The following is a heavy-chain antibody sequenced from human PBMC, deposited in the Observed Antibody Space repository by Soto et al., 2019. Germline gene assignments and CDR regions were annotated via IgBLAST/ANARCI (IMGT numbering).Heavy chain of an antibody. Sequence: KVSCKASGGTFSTYTITWVRQAPGQGLEWMGRIIPIIGIINYAQKFQGRVTITADKFTGTAYMELTRLRSDDTAVYYCAGDPDSHYNDSHASSYPWGQGTLVTVSS. CDR1: GGTFSTYT. CDR3: AGDPDSHYNDSHASSYP. CDR2: IIPIIGII. D-gene: IGHD3-22*01. J-gene: IGHJ5*02. V-gene: IGHV1-69*04.